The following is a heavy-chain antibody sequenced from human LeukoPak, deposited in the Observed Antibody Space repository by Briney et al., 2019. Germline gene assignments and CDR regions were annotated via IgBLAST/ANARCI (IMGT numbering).Heavy chain of an antibody. V-gene: IGHV3-74*01. CDR1: GFTFEDNG. D-gene: IGHD2-2*01. J-gene: IGHJ4*02. CDR3: ARADYYCSSTSCGFDY. CDR2: INSDGSST. Sequence: GGSLRLSCAASGFTFEDNGMSWVRQAPGKGLVWVSRINSDGSSTSYADSVKGRFTISRDNAKNTLYLQMNSLRAEDTAVYYCARADYYCSSTSCGFDYWGQGTLVTVSS.